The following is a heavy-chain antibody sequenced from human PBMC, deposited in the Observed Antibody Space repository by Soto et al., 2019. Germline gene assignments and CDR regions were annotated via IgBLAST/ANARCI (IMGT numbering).Heavy chain of an antibody. Sequence: LRLSCAASGLSVTNNYMSWVRQRPGKGLEWVSXXYXGXXXYXXXXVEGRFTISRDDSKNTIYFQMNSLRAEDTAVYYCVASSSSYYFEYWGHGTLVTVSS. J-gene: IGHJ4*01. CDR2: XYXGXXX. CDR3: VASSSSYYFEY. V-gene: IGHV3-53*01. CDR1: GLSVTNNY.